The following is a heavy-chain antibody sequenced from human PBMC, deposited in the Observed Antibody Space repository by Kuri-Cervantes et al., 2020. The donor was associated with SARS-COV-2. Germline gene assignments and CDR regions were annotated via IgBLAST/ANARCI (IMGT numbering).Heavy chain of an antibody. Sequence: GGSLRLSCVASGFTFSSYAIHCVRQAPGKGLEWVAVTSDDGKKKYYADSVKGRFTISRDNSKNTVYLQMNSLRAEDTAVYYCARGDFWSGYYYDYWGQGTLVTVSS. CDR1: GFTFSSYA. D-gene: IGHD3-3*01. CDR2: TSDDGKKK. CDR3: ARGDFWSGYYYDY. J-gene: IGHJ4*02. V-gene: IGHV3-30*04.